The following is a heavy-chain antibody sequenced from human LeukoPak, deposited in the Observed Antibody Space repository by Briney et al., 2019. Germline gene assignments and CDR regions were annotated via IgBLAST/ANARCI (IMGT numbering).Heavy chain of an antibody. CDR3: AGSGWYPLYYFDY. Sequence: SETLSLTCAVYGGSFSGYYWSWIRQPPGKGLEWIGEINHGGSTNYNPSLKSRVTISVDTSKNQFSLKLSSVTAADTAVYYCAGSGWYPLYYFDYWGQGTLVTVSS. CDR1: GGSFSGYY. D-gene: IGHD6-19*01. V-gene: IGHV4-34*01. J-gene: IGHJ4*02. CDR2: INHGGST.